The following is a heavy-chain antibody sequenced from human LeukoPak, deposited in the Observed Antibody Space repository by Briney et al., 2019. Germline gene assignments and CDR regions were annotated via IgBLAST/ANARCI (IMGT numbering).Heavy chain of an antibody. CDR1: GFTFSSYA. J-gene: IGHJ4*02. CDR2: ISYDGSNK. Sequence: GGSLRLSCAASGFTFSSYAMHWVRQAPGKGLEWVAVISYDGSNKYYADSVKGRFTISRDNSKNTLYLQMNSLRAEDTAVYYCARDGNWGTTDAYLNYWGQGTLVTVSS. CDR3: ARDGNWGTTDAYLNY. V-gene: IGHV3-30-3*01. D-gene: IGHD7-27*01.